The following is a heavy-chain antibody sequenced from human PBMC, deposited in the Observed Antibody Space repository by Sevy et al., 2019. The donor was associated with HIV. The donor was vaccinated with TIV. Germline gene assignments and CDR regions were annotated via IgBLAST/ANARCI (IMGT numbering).Heavy chain of an antibody. CDR2: FDPEDGET. J-gene: IGHJ4*02. Sequence: ASVKVSCKVSGYTLIELPMHWVRQAPGKGLEWMGGFDPEDGETNYAQKFQGRVTMTEDTSTDTAYMELSSLRSEDTAVYYCATDRVWGIAVAGRGNYFDYWGQGTLVTVSS. V-gene: IGHV1-24*01. CDR1: GYTLIELP. CDR3: ATDRVWGIAVAGRGNYFDY. D-gene: IGHD6-19*01.